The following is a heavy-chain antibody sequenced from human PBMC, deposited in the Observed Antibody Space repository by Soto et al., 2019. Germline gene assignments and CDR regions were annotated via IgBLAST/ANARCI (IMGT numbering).Heavy chain of an antibody. V-gene: IGHV1-69*06. J-gene: IGHJ4*02. CDR3: ARVGGTGGYTYGLDY. D-gene: IGHD5-18*01. CDR1: GGTFSSYA. Sequence: QVQLVQSGAEVKKPGSSVKVSCKASGGTFSSYAISWVRQAPGQGLEWMGGIIPVFGTGIYAQKFQGRVTITAEKSTNKAYMELSSLRSEDTAVYFCARVGGTGGYTYGLDYWGQGTLVTVSS. CDR2: IIPVFGTG.